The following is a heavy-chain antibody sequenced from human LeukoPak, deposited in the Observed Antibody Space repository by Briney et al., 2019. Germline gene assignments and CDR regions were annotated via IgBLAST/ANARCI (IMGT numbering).Heavy chain of an antibody. CDR2: ITWNSDTI. J-gene: IGHJ4*02. D-gene: IGHD3-22*01. CDR3: AKGRDSSGYSLADY. CDR1: GFSFDEYA. V-gene: IGHV3-9*01. Sequence: GGSLRLSCAASGFSFDEYAMHWVRQAPGKGLEWVSGITWNSDTIGYGDSVKGRFTISRDNAKNSLYLQMYSLRAEDTALYYCAKGRDSSGYSLADYWGQGTLVTVSS.